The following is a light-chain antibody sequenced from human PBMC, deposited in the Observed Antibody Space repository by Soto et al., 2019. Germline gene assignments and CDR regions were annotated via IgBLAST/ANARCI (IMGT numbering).Light chain of an antibody. CDR2: GAS. CDR3: QQYGSSGT. Sequence: EIVLTHSPATLSLSPGERATLSCRASQSVSSNYLAWYQQKPGQAPRLLIYGASNRATGIPDRFSGSGSGTDFTLTISRLEPEDFAVYYCQQYGSSGTFGQGTKV. V-gene: IGKV3-20*01. J-gene: IGKJ1*01. CDR1: QSVSSNY.